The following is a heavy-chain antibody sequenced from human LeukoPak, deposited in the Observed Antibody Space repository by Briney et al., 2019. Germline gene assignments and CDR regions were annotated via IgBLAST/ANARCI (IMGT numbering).Heavy chain of an antibody. D-gene: IGHD1-1*01. CDR1: GFTFSDYY. CDR2: TRDKAYSYTT. Sequence: GGFLRLSCATSGFTFSDYYMDWVRQAPGKGLEWVGRTRDKAYSYTTEYAASVKGRFTISRDDSKNSLHLQINSLKTEDTAVYYCVRAGSFHAFDIWGQGTMVTVSS. CDR3: VRAGSFHAFDI. V-gene: IGHV3-72*01. J-gene: IGHJ3*02.